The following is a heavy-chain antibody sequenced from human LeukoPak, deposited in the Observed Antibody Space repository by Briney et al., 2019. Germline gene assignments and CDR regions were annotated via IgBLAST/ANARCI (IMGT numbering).Heavy chain of an antibody. CDR1: GFTFDDYA. CDR2: ISWNSGSI. D-gene: IGHD1-7*01. V-gene: IGHV3-9*01. CDR3: AKALTGTRDY. J-gene: IGHJ4*02. Sequence: GGSLRLSCAASGFTFDDYAMPWVRQAPGKGLEWVSGISWNSGSIGYADSVKGRFTISRDNAKNSLYLQMNSLRAEDTALYYCAKALTGTRDYWGQGTLVTVSS.